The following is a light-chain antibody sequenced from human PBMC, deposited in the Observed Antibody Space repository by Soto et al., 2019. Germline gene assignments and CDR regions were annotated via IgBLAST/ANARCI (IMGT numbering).Light chain of an antibody. CDR1: QSVSSDY. CDR2: ATS. CDR3: QRYGSSPPVYT. J-gene: IGKJ2*01. Sequence: EIVLTQSPGTLSLSPGERATLSYRASQSVSSDYLAWYQQKPGQAPRLLIYATSSRATGIPDRFSGSGSGTDFTLTISRLEPEDFAVYYCQRYGSSPPVYTFGQGTKVEIK. V-gene: IGKV3-20*01.